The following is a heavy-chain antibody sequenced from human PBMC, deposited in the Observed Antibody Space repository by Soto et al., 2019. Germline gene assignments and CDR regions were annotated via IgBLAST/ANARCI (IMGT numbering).Heavy chain of an antibody. CDR2: IWYDGSNK. D-gene: IGHD3-3*01. Sequence: QVQLVESGGGVVQPGRSLRLSCAASGFTFSSYGMHWVRQAPGKGLEWVAVIWYDGSNKYYADSVKGRFTISRDNSKNTLYLQMNSLRAEDTAVYYCARESLGVVMSFDYWGQGTLVTVSS. J-gene: IGHJ4*02. CDR3: ARESLGVVMSFDY. V-gene: IGHV3-33*01. CDR1: GFTFSSYG.